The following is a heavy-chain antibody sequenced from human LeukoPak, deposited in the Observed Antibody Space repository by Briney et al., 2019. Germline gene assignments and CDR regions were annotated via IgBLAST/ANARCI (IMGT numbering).Heavy chain of an antibody. Sequence: SETLSLTCAVYGGSFSGYYWSWIRQHPGKGLEWIGYIYYSGSTYYNPSLKSRVTISVDTSKNQFSLKLSSVTAADTAVYYCARGGIESLLWFGEPYPFDYWGQGTLVTVSS. CDR3: ARGGIESLLWFGEPYPFDY. D-gene: IGHD3-10*01. CDR1: GGSFSGYY. J-gene: IGHJ4*02. CDR2: IYYSGST. V-gene: IGHV4-31*11.